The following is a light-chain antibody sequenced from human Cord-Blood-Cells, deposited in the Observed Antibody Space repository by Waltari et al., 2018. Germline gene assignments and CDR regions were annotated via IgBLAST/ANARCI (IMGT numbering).Light chain of an antibody. CDR2: DVS. CDR3: CSYAGSYTFYV. Sequence: QYALTQPRSVSGSPGQSVTLSCTGTSSDVGGYNYVSWYQQHPGKAPKLMIYDVSKRPSGVPDRFSGSKSGNTASLTISGLQAEDEADYYCCSYAGSYTFYVFGTGTKVTVL. J-gene: IGLJ1*01. CDR1: SSDVGGYNY. V-gene: IGLV2-11*01.